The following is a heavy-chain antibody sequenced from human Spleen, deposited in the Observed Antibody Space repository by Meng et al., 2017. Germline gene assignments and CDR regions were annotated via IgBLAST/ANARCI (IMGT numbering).Heavy chain of an antibody. Sequence: QVQLVQSGAEVKKPGASVKVSCKASGYTFNRYGISWVRQAPGQGLEWMGWISGYNGNIKYAQKFLGRVTVTTDTSTSTAYMELRSLRSDDTAVYYCARGEQWLVYYFDYWGQGTLVTVSS. CDR3: ARGEQWLVYYFDY. CDR2: ISGYNGNI. CDR1: GYTFNRYG. V-gene: IGHV1-18*01. J-gene: IGHJ4*02. D-gene: IGHD6-19*01.